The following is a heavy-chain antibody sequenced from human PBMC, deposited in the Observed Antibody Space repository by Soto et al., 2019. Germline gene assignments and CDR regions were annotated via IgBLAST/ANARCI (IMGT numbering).Heavy chain of an antibody. CDR2: VSGSGSTI. D-gene: IGHD1-26*01. J-gene: IGHJ4*02. CDR3: ARDGKYSGSYYAVDY. V-gene: IGHV3-11*01. Sequence: QVQVVESGGGLVKAGGYLRLSCAASGFTFSDYYMSWIRQAPGKGLEWVSYVSGSGSTIYYADSVKGRFTVSRDNAKNSLYLQMNSLRVEDTAVYYCARDGKYSGSYYAVDYWGQGTLVTVSA. CDR1: GFTFSDYY.